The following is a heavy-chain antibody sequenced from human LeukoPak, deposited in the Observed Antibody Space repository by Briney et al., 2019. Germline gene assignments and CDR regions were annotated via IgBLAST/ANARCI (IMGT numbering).Heavy chain of an antibody. CDR2: IYYSGST. D-gene: IGHD5-12*01. CDR1: GGSISSSSYY. CDR3: ARGYSGYPYYFDY. V-gene: IGHV4-39*07. J-gene: IGHJ4*02. Sequence: PSETLSLTCTVSGGSISSSSYYWGWIRQPPGKGLEWIGSIYYSGSTYYNPSLKSRVTISVDTSKNQFSLKLSSVTAADTAVYYCARGYSGYPYYFDYWGQGTLVTVSS.